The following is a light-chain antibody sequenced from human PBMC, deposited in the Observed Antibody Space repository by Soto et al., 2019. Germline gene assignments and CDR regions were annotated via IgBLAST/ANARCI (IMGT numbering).Light chain of an antibody. J-gene: IGLJ2*01. V-gene: IGLV4-69*01. CDR3: QTWGTGVV. Sequence: QLVLTQSPSASASLGASVKLTCTLSSGHSSYAIAWHQQQPEKGPRYLMKLNSDGSHSKGDGIPDRFSVSSSGAERYLTISNLQSEDEADYYCQTWGTGVVFGGGTKLTVL. CDR2: LNSDGSH. CDR1: SGHSSYA.